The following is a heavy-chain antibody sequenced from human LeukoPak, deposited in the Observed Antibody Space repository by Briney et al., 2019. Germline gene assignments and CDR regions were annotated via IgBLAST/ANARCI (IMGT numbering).Heavy chain of an antibody. J-gene: IGHJ4*02. D-gene: IGHD2-2*01. CDR2: INPNSGGT. V-gene: IGHV1-2*02. CDR1: GYTFTGYY. Sequence: ASVKVSCKASGYTFTGYYMHWVRQAPGQGLEWMGWINPNSGGTNYAQKFQGRVTMTRDTSISTAYMELSRLRSDDTAVYYCASSIVVSAAIGFDYWGQGTLVTVSS. CDR3: ASSIVVSAAIGFDY.